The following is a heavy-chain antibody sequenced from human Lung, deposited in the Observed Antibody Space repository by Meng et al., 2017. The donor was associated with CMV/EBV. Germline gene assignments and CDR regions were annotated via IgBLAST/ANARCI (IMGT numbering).Heavy chain of an antibody. CDR2: ISYDRSNK. CDR1: GFTFRSND. CDR3: ARRYGDYVLGYFDY. D-gene: IGHD4-17*01. J-gene: IGHJ4*02. Sequence: SGFTFRSNDMHWVRRAPSKGLEWVAVISYDRSNKYYADSVKGRFTITRDNSKNTLYLQMSSLRAEDTAVYYCARRYGDYVLGYFDYWGQGTLVTVSS. V-gene: IGHV3-30-3*01.